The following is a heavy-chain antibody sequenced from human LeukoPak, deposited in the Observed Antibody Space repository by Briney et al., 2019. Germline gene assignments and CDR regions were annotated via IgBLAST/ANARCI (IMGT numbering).Heavy chain of an antibody. J-gene: IGHJ4*02. CDR1: GYTFTGYY. CDR2: INPNSGGT. CDR3: ARGLRFLEWSPFDY. D-gene: IGHD3-3*01. Sequence: GASVKVSCKASGYTFTGYYMHWVRQAPGQGLERMGWINPNSGGTNYAQKFQGRVTMTRDTSISTAYMELSRLRSDDTAVYYCARGLRFLEWSPFDYWGQGTLVTVSS. V-gene: IGHV1-2*02.